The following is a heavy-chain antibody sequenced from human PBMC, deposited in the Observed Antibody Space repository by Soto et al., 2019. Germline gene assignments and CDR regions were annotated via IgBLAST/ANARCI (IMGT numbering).Heavy chain of an antibody. J-gene: IGHJ6*02. CDR2: IDTSGNT. Sequence: SETLSLTCTVSVDSITTYYWSWIRQQAGKGLEWIGRIDTSGNTNYNPSLKSRVTMSVDTSKKQFSLKLTSVTAADTAVYYCARYSNNWFQTEGMDVWGQGTTVT. CDR1: VDSITTYY. CDR3: ARYSNNWFQTEGMDV. D-gene: IGHD6-13*01. V-gene: IGHV4-4*07.